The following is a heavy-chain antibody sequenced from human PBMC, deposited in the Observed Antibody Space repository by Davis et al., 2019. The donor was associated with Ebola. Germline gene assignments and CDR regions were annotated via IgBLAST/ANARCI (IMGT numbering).Heavy chain of an antibody. Sequence: SETLSLTCTVSGGSINSGDYYWSWIRQPPGKGLEWIGYIYYSGNAYYNPSFKSRVTLSVDKSKNQFSLKLSSVTAADTAVYYCSCTLSPYYYGMDVWGKGTTVIVSS. D-gene: IGHD3-10*01. CDR2: IYYSGNA. CDR1: GGSINSGDYY. CDR3: SCTLSPYYYGMDV. V-gene: IGHV4-30-4*01. J-gene: IGHJ6*04.